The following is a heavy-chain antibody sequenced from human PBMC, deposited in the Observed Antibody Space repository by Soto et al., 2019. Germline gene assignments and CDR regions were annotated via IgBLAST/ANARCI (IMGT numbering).Heavy chain of an antibody. CDR3: ARFLVYSTSSPWYYYGMDV. J-gene: IGHJ6*02. CDR2: ISGNNGNP. D-gene: IGHD6-6*01. CDR1: GYTFTSYG. V-gene: IGHV1-18*01. Sequence: QVQLVQSGAEVKKPGASLKVSCKASGYTFTSYGISWVRQAPGQGLEWMGWISGNNGNPNLAQKFQGRVTVTTDRSTSTAYMELRSLRSDDTAVYYCARFLVYSTSSPWYYYGMDVWGQGTTVTVSS.